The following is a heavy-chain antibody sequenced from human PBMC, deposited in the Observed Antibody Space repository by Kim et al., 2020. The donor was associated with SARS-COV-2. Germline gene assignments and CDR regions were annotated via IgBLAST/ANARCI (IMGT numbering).Heavy chain of an antibody. J-gene: IGHJ6*02. Sequence: GGSLRLSCAVSGFSFSNYGMHWVRQAPGKGLQWVAVIWYDGSNKYYADSVKGRFTISRDTSKNTLYLQMNSLRAEDTALYYCARDGGYGMDVWGQGTTVTVSS. CDR2: IWYDGSNK. CDR3: ARDGGYGMDV. CDR1: GFSFSNYG. D-gene: IGHD3-3*01. V-gene: IGHV3-33*08.